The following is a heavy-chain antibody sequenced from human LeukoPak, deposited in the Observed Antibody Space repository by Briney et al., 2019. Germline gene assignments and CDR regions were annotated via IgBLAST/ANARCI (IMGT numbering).Heavy chain of an antibody. CDR1: GFTFSSYS. CDR3: AKAPVTSCRGAYCYPFDS. D-gene: IGHD2-21*01. CDR2: INSSSGYI. Sequence: GGSLRLSCAASGFTFSSYSMNWVRQAPGKGLEWVSSINSSSGYIYYADSVKGRFTISRDNAKNSLYLQMNSLRAEDAAVYFCAKAPVTSCRGAYCYPFDSWGQGTLVTVSS. V-gene: IGHV3-21*04. J-gene: IGHJ4*02.